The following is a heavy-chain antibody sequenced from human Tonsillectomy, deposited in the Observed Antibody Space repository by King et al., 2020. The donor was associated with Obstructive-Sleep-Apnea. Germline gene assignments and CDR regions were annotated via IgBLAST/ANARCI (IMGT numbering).Heavy chain of an antibody. CDR1: VFTVSSNN. CDR3: ARAPFIWTDYDQSWYFDL. D-gene: IGHD3/OR15-3a*01. J-gene: IGHJ2*01. Sequence: EQQLVQSGGGLVQPGGSLRLSCAASVFTVSSNNRSCGRQAPGRGLECVSVIYSGGTTYYADSVKGRFTISSANSKNTPYLQMNSLSAEDTSLYYCARAPFIWTDYDQSWYFDLWGRGTLVTVSS. CDR2: IYSGGTT. V-gene: IGHV3-66*01.